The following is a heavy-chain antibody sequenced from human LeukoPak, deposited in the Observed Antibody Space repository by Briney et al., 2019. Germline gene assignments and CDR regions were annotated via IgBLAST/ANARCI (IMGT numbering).Heavy chain of an antibody. V-gene: IGHV4-39*01. Sequence: MPSETLSLTCTVSGGSISSSSYYWGWIRQPPGKGLEWIGSIYYSGSTYYDPSLKSRVTISVDTSKNQFSLKLSSVTAADTAVYYCARLLVAARYFDYWGQGTQVTVSS. CDR3: ARLLVAARYFDY. D-gene: IGHD6-6*01. CDR2: IYYSGST. CDR1: GGSISSSSYY. J-gene: IGHJ4*02.